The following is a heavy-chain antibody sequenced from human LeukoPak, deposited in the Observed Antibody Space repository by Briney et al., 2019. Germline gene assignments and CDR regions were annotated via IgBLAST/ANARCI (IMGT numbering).Heavy chain of an antibody. V-gene: IGHV1-18*01. J-gene: IGHJ3*02. D-gene: IGHD5-18*01. CDR1: GYTFTSYG. CDR3: ARDPGYSYGFGDAFDI. CDR2: ISAYNGNT. Sequence: ASVKVSCKASGYTFTSYGISWVRQAPGQGLEWMGWISAYNGNTNYAQTLQGRVTMTTDTSTSTAYMELRSLRSDDTAVYYCARDPGYSYGFGDAFDIWGQGTMVTVSS.